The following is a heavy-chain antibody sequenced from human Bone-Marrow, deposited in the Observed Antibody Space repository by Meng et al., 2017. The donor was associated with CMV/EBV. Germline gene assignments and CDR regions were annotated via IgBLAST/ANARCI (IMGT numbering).Heavy chain of an antibody. J-gene: IGHJ6*02. V-gene: IGHV5-51*01. Sequence: GESLKISCKGSGYSFTSYWIGWVRQMPGKGLEWMGIIYPGDSDTRYSPSFQGQVTISADKSISTAYLQWSSLKAPGTAMYYCARSIAARPGGMDVWGQGTTVTVSS. CDR3: ARSIAARPGGMDV. CDR2: IYPGDSDT. CDR1: GYSFTSYW. D-gene: IGHD6-6*01.